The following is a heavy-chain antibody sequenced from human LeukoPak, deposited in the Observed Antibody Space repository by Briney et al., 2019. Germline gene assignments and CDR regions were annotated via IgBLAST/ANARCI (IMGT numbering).Heavy chain of an antibody. CDR1: GFTFSGSA. CDR3: TSHLISPTAPGSPVY. V-gene: IGHV3-73*01. J-gene: IGHJ4*02. Sequence: GGSLRLSCAASGFTFSGSAMHWVRQASGKGLEWVGHIRSKANNYATTYAASVKGRFTISRDDSKNTAYLQMNSLKTEDTAVYYCTSHLISPTAPGSPVYWGQGTLVSVSS. CDR2: IRSKANNYAT. D-gene: IGHD2-21*02.